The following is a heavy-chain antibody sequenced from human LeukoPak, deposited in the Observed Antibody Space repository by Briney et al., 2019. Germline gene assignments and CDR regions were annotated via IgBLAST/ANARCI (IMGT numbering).Heavy chain of an antibody. CDR1: GDSVSRNSAA. V-gene: IGHV6-1*01. D-gene: IGHD1-26*01. Sequence: SQTLSLTCAISGDSVSRNSAAWNWIRQSPSRGLEWLGRTYYRSKGYNDYAVSVKSRIPINPDTSKNQFSLQLNSVTPEDTAVYYCARDPGLLGTYYYYGMDVWGQGTTVTVSS. CDR3: ARDPGLLGTYYYYGMDV. CDR2: TYYRSKGYN. J-gene: IGHJ6*02.